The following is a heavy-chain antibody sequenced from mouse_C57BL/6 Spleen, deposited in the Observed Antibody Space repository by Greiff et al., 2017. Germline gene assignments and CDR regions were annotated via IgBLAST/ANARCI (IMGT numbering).Heavy chain of an antibody. CDR2: SSSGGSYT. Sequence: EVKLMESGGDLVKPGGSLKLSCAASGFTFSSYGMSWVRQTPDKRLEWVATSSSGGSYTYYPDSVKGRFTISRDNAKNTLYLQMSSLKSEDTAMYYCARPPITTGVAHWYFDVWGTGTTVTVSS. V-gene: IGHV5-6*02. J-gene: IGHJ1*03. CDR3: ARPPITTGVAHWYFDV. D-gene: IGHD1-1*01. CDR1: GFTFSSYG.